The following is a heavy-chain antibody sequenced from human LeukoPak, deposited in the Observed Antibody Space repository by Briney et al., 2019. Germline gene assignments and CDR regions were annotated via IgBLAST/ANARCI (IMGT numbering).Heavy chain of an antibody. CDR1: GFTFSSYS. V-gene: IGHV3-21*01. CDR2: ISSSSSYI. Sequence: GGSLRLSCAASGFTFSSYSMNWVRQAPGKGLEWVSSISSSSSYIYYADSVKGRFTISRDNAKNSLYLQMNSLRAEDTAVHYCARSYAEADAFDIWGQGTMVTVSS. J-gene: IGHJ3*02. CDR3: ARSYAEADAFDI. D-gene: IGHD1-26*01.